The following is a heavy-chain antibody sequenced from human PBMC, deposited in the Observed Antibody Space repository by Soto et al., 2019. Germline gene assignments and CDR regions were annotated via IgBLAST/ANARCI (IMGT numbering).Heavy chain of an antibody. J-gene: IGHJ5*01. V-gene: IGHV3-23*01. Sequence: EVQLLESGGGFIQSGGSLRLSCAASGFTFSSYAMSWVRQAPGKRLEWLSLISGSGATTYYADSVNGRFIVSRDKSKNTVYLQMNSLRADDTALYYCTKSSVHCSGGSCFDFWGQGTLVTVSS. CDR1: GFTFSSYA. CDR2: ISGSGATT. D-gene: IGHD2-15*01. CDR3: TKSSVHCSGGSCFDF.